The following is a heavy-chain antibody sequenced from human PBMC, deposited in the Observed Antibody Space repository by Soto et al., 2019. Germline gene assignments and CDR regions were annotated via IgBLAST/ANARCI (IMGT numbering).Heavy chain of an antibody. Sequence: PSVTLSLTCTVSGGSISSYYWSWIRQPPGKGLEWIGYIYYSGSTNYNPSLKSRVTISVDTSKNQFSLKLSSVTAADTAVYYCARATMVRGVTFDYWGQGTLVTVSS. CDR1: GGSISSYY. CDR3: ARATMVRGVTFDY. J-gene: IGHJ4*02. V-gene: IGHV4-59*01. CDR2: IYYSGST. D-gene: IGHD3-10*01.